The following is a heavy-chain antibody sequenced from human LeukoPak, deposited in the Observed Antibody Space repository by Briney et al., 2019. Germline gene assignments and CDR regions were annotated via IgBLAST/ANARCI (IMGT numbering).Heavy chain of an antibody. V-gene: IGHV3-74*01. CDR2: INSDGSST. CDR1: GFTFSSYW. D-gene: IGHD5-18*01. CDR3: ARGGYSYGHDAFDI. Sequence: GGSLRLSCAASGFTFSSYWMHWVRQAPGKGLVWVSRINSDGSSTSYADSVKGRFTISRDNAKNTLYLQMNSLRAEDTAVYYCARGGYSYGHDAFDIWGQGTMVTVSS. J-gene: IGHJ3*02.